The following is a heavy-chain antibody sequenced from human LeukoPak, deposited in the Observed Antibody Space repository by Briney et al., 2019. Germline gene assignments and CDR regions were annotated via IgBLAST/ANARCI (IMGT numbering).Heavy chain of an antibody. CDR2: INHSGST. Sequence: SETLSLTCAVYGGSFSGYYWSWIRQPPGKGLEWIGEINHSGSTNYNPSLKSRVTISVDTSKNQFSLKLSSVTAADTAVYYCARGPCSGGSCYSGHYYYGMDVWGQGTTVTVSS. D-gene: IGHD2-15*01. CDR1: GGSFSGYY. CDR3: ARGPCSGGSCYSGHYYYGMDV. V-gene: IGHV4-34*01. J-gene: IGHJ6*02.